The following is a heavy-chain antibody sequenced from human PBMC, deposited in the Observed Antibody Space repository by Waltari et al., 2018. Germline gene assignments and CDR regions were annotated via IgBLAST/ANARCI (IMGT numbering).Heavy chain of an antibody. CDR2: ISYDGINK. Sequence: QVQLVESGGGVVQPGRSLRLSCAASGFTFSSYAMHWVRQAPGKGLEWVAVISYDGINKYYADSVKCRFTISRDNSKNTLYLQMNSLRAEDTAVYYCARVRSSGWYAVGWFDPWGQGTLVTVSS. CDR3: ARVRSSGWYAVGWFDP. J-gene: IGHJ5*02. D-gene: IGHD6-19*01. V-gene: IGHV3-30-3*01. CDR1: GFTFSSYA.